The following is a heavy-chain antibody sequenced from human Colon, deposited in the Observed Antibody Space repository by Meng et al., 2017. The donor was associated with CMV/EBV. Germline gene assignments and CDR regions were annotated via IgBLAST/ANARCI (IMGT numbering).Heavy chain of an antibody. V-gene: IGHV3-23*01. Sequence: GESLKISCAASGFVFSDYAMTWVRQAPGKGLEWVSFISDSLYTNYAGPVKGRFTISRDNSKNTVFLQMTSLRADDTGIYFCAKIRKGGYCSGGSCFDTWGQGTQVTVSS. J-gene: IGHJ5*02. CDR2: ISDSLYT. CDR3: AKIRKGGYCSGGSCFDT. D-gene: IGHD2-8*02. CDR1: GFVFSDYA.